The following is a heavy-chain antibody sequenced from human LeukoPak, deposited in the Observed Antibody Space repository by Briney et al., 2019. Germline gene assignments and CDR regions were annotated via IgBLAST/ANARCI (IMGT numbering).Heavy chain of an antibody. CDR2: IYTSGST. V-gene: IGHV4-61*02. Sequence: SETLSLTCTVSGGSISSGSYYWNWIRQPAGKGLEWIGRIYTSGSTNYNPSLKSRVTISVDTSKNQFSLKLSSVTAADTAVYYCARGWGDYYGSGSYTIDYWGQGTLVTVSS. J-gene: IGHJ4*02. CDR3: ARGWGDYYGSGSYTIDY. CDR1: GGSISSGSYY. D-gene: IGHD3-10*01.